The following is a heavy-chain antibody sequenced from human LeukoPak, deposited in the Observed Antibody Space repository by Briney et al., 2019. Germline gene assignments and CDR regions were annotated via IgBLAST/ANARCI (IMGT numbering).Heavy chain of an antibody. V-gene: IGHV5-51*01. Sequence: GESLKISCQGSGYNFTNYWIGWVRQMPGKGLEWMGIIYPGDSDTRYSPSFQGQVTISADRSINTAYLQWSSLKASDTGFYYCARQTRDRRDGFDIWGQGTLVTVS. CDR3: ARQTRDRRDGFDI. J-gene: IGHJ3*02. CDR2: IYPGDSDT. D-gene: IGHD2-21*02. CDR1: GYNFTNYW.